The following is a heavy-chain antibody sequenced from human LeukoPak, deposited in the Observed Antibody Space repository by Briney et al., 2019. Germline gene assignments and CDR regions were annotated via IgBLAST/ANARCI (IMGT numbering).Heavy chain of an antibody. CDR2: IYYSGST. CDR1: DGSISSSSYY. V-gene: IGHV4-39*07. CDR3: ARANTIFGVNYYYMDV. D-gene: IGHD3-3*01. Sequence: PSETLSLTCTVSDGSISSSSYYWGWIRQPPGKGLEWIGSIYYSGSTYYNPSLKSRVTISVDTSKNQFSLKLSSVTAADTAVYYCARANTIFGVNYYYMDVWGKGTTVTVSS. J-gene: IGHJ6*03.